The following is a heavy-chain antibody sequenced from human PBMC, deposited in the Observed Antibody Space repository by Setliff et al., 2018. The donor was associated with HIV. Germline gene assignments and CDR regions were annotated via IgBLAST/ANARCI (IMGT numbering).Heavy chain of an antibody. V-gene: IGHV4-39*01. CDR1: GDSIRSRSFY. Sequence: SETLSLTCNVSGDSIRSRSFYWAWIRQPPGERPEWIGTIYYVGSTYYNPYLKSRASIFVDTSKNQFSLKLYSVTAADTAVYYCAGGFWGGPLFDPWGRGTPVTVTS. D-gene: IGHD3-3*01. CDR2: IYYVGST. J-gene: IGHJ5*01. CDR3: AGGFWGGPLFDP.